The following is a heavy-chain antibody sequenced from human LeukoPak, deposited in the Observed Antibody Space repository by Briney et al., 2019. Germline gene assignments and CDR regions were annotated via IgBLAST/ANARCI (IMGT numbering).Heavy chain of an antibody. CDR1: GFNFSTYN. CDR3: ARDGVVGGTDFDY. V-gene: IGHV3-21*01. Sequence: GRSLRLSCAASGFNFSTYNMNWVCQAPGKGLEWVSCIGTSNSYIYYADSVKGRFTVSRDNAKNSLYLQMNSLRAEDTAVYYCARDGVVGGTDFDYWGQGTLVTVSS. D-gene: IGHD3-3*01. J-gene: IGHJ4*02. CDR2: IGTSNSYI.